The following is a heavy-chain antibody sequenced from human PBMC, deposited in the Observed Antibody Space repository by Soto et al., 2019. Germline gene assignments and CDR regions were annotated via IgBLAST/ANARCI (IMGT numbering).Heavy chain of an antibody. J-gene: IGHJ6*03. CDR2: ISTKKGDT. CDR1: GYIFTTYG. V-gene: IGHV1-18*01. CDR3: ARGYYMDV. Sequence: QVQLVQSGPEVKKPGASVKVSCKASGYIFTTYGISWVRQAPAQGLEWVGWISTKKGDTNYAQKLQGRATMTTDTPTSTAYMELRTLTSGDTAVYYCARGYYMDVWGKGATVTVSS.